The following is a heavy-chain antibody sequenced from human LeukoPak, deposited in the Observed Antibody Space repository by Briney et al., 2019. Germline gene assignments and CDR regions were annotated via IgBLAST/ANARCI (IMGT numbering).Heavy chain of an antibody. D-gene: IGHD2-15*01. Sequence: SETLSLTCTVSGGSISSYYWSWIRQPPGQGLEWIGYIYYSGTTNYSPSLKSRVTISVDTSKNQFSLNLISVTAADTAVYFCARGRSGGGSSNNWFDPWGQGTLVTVSS. CDR3: ARGRSGGGSSNNWFDP. CDR2: IYYSGTT. CDR1: GGSISSYY. J-gene: IGHJ5*02. V-gene: IGHV4-59*12.